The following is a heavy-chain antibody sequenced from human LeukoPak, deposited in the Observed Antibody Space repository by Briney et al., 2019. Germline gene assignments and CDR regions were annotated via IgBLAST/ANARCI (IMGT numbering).Heavy chain of an antibody. CDR3: ARNYDILTASGGSGWFDP. CDR1: GASISSYY. Sequence: SETLSLSCTVSGASISSYYWSWIRQPPGKGLDWIGYISYSGSTNYNPSLKSRVTISVDTSKNQFSLKLSSVAAADTAVYYCARNYDILTASGGSGWFDPWGQGTLVTVSS. CDR2: ISYSGST. V-gene: IGHV4-59*01. J-gene: IGHJ5*02. D-gene: IGHD3-9*01.